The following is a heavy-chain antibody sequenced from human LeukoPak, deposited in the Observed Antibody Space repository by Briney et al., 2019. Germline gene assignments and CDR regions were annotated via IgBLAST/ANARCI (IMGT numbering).Heavy chain of an antibody. CDR3: ASLDTAMPLDAFDT. V-gene: IGHV1-69*05. Sequence: SVKVSCKASGGTFSSYAISWVRQAPGQGLEWMGGIIPIFGTANYAQKFQGRVTITTDESTSTAYMELSSLRSEDTAVYYCASLDTAMPLDAFDTWGQGTMVTVSS. D-gene: IGHD5-18*01. J-gene: IGHJ3*02. CDR1: GGTFSSYA. CDR2: IIPIFGTA.